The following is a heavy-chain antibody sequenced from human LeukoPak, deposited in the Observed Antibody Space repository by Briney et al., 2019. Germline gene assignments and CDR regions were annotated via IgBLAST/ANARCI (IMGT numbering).Heavy chain of an antibody. CDR3: AREGGGARIAAAGIFDY. CDR1: GYTFTGYY. CDR2: INPNSGGT. J-gene: IGHJ4*02. V-gene: IGHV1-2*04. Sequence: ASVKVSCKASGYTFTGYYMHWVRQAPGQGLEWMGWINPNSGGTNYAQKFQGWVTMTRDTSISTAYMELSRLRSDDTAVYYCAREGGGARIAAAGIFDYWGQGTLVTVSS. D-gene: IGHD6-13*01.